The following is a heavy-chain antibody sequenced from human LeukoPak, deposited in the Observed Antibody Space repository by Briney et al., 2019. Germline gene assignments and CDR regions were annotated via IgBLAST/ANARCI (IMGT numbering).Heavy chain of an antibody. Sequence: ASVKVSCKASGYTFTGYYVHWVRQAPGQGLEWMGWMNPKSGGTNYAQKFEARVTMNRDTSISTAYMELSRLRFDDTAVYYCARSSGLLRYFDWLLNRRDAFDIWGQGTMVTVSS. CDR1: GYTFTGYY. V-gene: IGHV1-2*02. D-gene: IGHD3-9*01. CDR2: MNPKSGGT. CDR3: ARSSGLLRYFDWLLNRRDAFDI. J-gene: IGHJ3*02.